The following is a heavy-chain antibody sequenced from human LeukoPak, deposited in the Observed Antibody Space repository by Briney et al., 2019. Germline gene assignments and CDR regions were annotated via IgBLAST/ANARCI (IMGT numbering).Heavy chain of an antibody. CDR2: IYYSGST. CDR3: ARLSYYDNSDFALFDY. CDR1: GGSISSYY. D-gene: IGHD3-22*01. Sequence: SETLSLTCTVSGGSISSYYWSWIRQPPGKGLEWIGYIYYSGSTNYKPSLESRVTISLDTSKKQFSLNLSSVTAADTAIYYCARLSYYDNSDFALFDYWGQGTLVTVSS. J-gene: IGHJ4*02. V-gene: IGHV4-59*08.